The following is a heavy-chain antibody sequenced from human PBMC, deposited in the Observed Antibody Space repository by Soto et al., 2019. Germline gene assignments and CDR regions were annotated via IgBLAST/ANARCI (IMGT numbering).Heavy chain of an antibody. Sequence: LRLSCAASGFTFSSYGMHWVRQAPGKGLEWVAVIWYDGSNKYYADSVKGRFTISRDNSKNTLYLQMNSLRAEDTAVYYCAREDIVATIEGYYYYGMDVWGQGTTVTVSS. D-gene: IGHD5-12*01. J-gene: IGHJ6*02. CDR1: GFTFSSYG. CDR3: AREDIVATIEGYYYYGMDV. V-gene: IGHV3-33*01. CDR2: IWYDGSNK.